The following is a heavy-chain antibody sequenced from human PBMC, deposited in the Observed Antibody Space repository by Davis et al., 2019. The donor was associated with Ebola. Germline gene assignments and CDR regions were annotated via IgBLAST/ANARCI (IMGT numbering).Heavy chain of an antibody. CDR2: LNSGGGST. V-gene: IGHV3-23*01. CDR3: AKRPYYYESSGYSVEY. J-gene: IGHJ4*02. D-gene: IGHD3-22*01. Sequence: GGSLRLSCVASGFRFSSYVMSWVRQAPGKGLEWVSTLNSGGGSTYYTDSVKGRFTISRDNSKSTLYLQMNSLRAEDTAVYYCAKRPYYYESSGYSVEYWGQGTLVTVSS. CDR1: GFRFSSYV.